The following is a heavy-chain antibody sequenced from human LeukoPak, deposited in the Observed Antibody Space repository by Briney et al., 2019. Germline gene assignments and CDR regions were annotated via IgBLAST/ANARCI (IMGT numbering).Heavy chain of an antibody. V-gene: IGHV3-11*05. Sequence: PGGSLRLSCAASGFTFSGYYMSWIRQAPGKGLEWVSYISSSGAYRSHADSVKGRFTISRDNAKNSLYLQMNSLRAEDTAIYYCAREITVAGKEGAFDIWGPGTMLTVSS. J-gene: IGHJ3*02. D-gene: IGHD6-19*01. CDR3: AREITVAGKEGAFDI. CDR1: GFTFSGYY. CDR2: ISSSGAYR.